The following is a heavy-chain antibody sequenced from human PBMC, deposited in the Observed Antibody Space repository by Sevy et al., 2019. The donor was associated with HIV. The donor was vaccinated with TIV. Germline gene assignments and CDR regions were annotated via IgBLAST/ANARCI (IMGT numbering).Heavy chain of an antibody. CDR3: ARLRWDVFVVPNSTPGSYFDS. J-gene: IGHJ4*02. D-gene: IGHD2-2*01. CDR1: GESINTYY. V-gene: IGHV4-59*08. Sequence: SETLSLTCTVSGESINTYYWSWIRQTPGKGLEWIANVSHSETSNYNPSLKSRVTISLDTPRRQVSLKVSSVTVADTAVYYCARLRWDVFVVPNSTPGSYFDSWGQGTLVTVSS. CDR2: VSHSETS.